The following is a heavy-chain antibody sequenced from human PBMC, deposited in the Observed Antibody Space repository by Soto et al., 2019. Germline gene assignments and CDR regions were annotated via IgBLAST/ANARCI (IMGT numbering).Heavy chain of an antibody. D-gene: IGHD6-6*01. CDR2: IYSGGST. Sequence: EVQLVESGGGLVQPGGSLRLSCAASGFTVSSNYMSWVRQAPGKGLEWVSVIYSGGSTYYADSVKGRFTISRDNSKNTLYLQMNSLRAEDTAVYYCASYTMYSSSDRGFDYWGQGTLVTVSS. CDR3: ASYTMYSSSDRGFDY. CDR1: GFTVSSNY. J-gene: IGHJ4*02. V-gene: IGHV3-66*01.